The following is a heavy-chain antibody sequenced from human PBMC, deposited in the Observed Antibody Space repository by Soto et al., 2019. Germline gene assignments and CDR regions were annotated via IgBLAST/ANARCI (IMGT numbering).Heavy chain of an antibody. CDR3: AKVRQRFLDILTGATNFDS. V-gene: IGHV3-23*01. D-gene: IGHD3-9*01. Sequence: EVPLLGSGGDLVKPGGSLRLSCEVSGFTFNNFAMSWVRQSPGKGLEWVSTISSDGDLRHYAESVKGRFTISRDNSKSSLFLQMNSLRAEDTALYFCAKVRQRFLDILTGATNFDSWGQGTLVTVSS. J-gene: IGHJ4*02. CDR2: ISSDGDLR. CDR1: GFTFNNFA.